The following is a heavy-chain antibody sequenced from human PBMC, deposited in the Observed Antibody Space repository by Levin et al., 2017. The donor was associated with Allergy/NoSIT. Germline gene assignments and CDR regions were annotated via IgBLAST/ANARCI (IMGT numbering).Heavy chain of an antibody. Sequence: SQTLSLTCAVYGGSFSGYYWSWIRQPPGKGLEWIGEINHSGSTNYNPSLKSRVTISVDTSKNQFSLKLSSVTAADTAVYYCARGNSYGCFDYWGQGTLVTVSS. D-gene: IGHD5-18*01. J-gene: IGHJ4*02. CDR1: GGSFSGYY. V-gene: IGHV4-34*01. CDR2: INHSGST. CDR3: ARGNSYGCFDY.